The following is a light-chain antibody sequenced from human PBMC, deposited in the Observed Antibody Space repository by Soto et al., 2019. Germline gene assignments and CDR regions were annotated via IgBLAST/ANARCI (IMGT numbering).Light chain of an antibody. V-gene: IGKV3-11*01. CDR1: QSVSSY. Sequence: EIVLTQSPATLSLSPGERATLSCRASQSVSSYLAWYQQKPGQAPRLLIYDAPNRATGIPARFSGSGSGTDFTLPISRLEPEDFAVYYCQQHESSPRTFGQGTKVDIK. J-gene: IGKJ1*01. CDR2: DAP. CDR3: QQHESSPRT.